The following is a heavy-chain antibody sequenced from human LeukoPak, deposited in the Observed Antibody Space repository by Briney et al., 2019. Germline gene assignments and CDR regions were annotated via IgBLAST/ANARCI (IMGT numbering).Heavy chain of an antibody. Sequence: AGGSLRLSCAASGFTFDDYAMHWVRQAPGKGLEWVSGISWNSGSIGYADSVKGRFTISRDNAKNSLYLQMNSLRAEDMALYYCAKDSGIAAAGTGEYFQHWGQGTLATVSS. D-gene: IGHD6-13*01. CDR2: ISWNSGSI. CDR3: AKDSGIAAAGTGEYFQH. CDR1: GFTFDDYA. J-gene: IGHJ1*01. V-gene: IGHV3-9*03.